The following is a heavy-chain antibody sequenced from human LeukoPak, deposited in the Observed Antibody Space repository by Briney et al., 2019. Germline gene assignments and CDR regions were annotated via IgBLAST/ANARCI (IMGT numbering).Heavy chain of an antibody. Sequence: GGSLRLSCAASGFTFDDYTMHWVRQAPGKGLEWVSLISWDGGSTYYADSVKGRFTISRDNSKNSLYLQMNSLRTEDTALYYCAKGYAEARGRGGAETFDYWGQGTLVTVSS. V-gene: IGHV3-43*01. CDR3: AKGYAEARGRGGAETFDY. CDR2: ISWDGGST. D-gene: IGHD1-1*01. J-gene: IGHJ4*02. CDR1: GFTFDDYT.